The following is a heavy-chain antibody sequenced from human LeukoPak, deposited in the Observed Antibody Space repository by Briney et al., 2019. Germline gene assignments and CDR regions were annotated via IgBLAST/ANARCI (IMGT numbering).Heavy chain of an antibody. V-gene: IGHV3-23*01. CDR2: ISGSGGST. J-gene: IGHJ4*02. D-gene: IGHD3-22*01. CDR1: GFTFSSYA. Sequence: PGGSLRLSCAASGFTFSSYAMSWVRQAPGKGLEWVSAISGSGGSTYYADSEKGRFTISRDNSKDTLYLQMNSLRAEDTAVYYCAKSPGGYSDYWGQGTLVTVSS. CDR3: AKSPGGYSDY.